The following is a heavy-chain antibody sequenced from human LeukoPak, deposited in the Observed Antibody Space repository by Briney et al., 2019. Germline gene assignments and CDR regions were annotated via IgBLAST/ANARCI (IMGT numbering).Heavy chain of an antibody. D-gene: IGHD3-16*02. J-gene: IGHJ4*02. CDR3: ARDDYVWGGYLFDY. CDR2: ISSSSSYI. CDR1: GFTFSSYS. Sequence: GGSLRLSCAASGFTFSSYSMNWVRQAPGKGLEWVSSISSSSSYIYYADSVKGRFTISRDNAKNSLYLQMNSLRAEGTAVYYCARDDYVWGGYLFDYWGQGTLVTISS. V-gene: IGHV3-21*01.